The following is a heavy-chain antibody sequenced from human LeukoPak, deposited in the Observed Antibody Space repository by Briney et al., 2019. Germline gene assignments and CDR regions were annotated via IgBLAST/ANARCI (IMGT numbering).Heavy chain of an antibody. CDR1: GFTFSDYY. CDR3: ARVSSGSYFGYYYYYMDV. D-gene: IGHD1-26*01. Sequence: PGGSLRLSCAASGFTFSDYYMSWIRQAPGKGLEWLSYISISGSTIYYADSVKGRFTISRDNAKNTLYLQMNSLRAEDTAVYYCARVSSGSYFGYYYYYMDVWGKGTTVTVSS. V-gene: IGHV3-11*04. J-gene: IGHJ6*03. CDR2: ISISGSTI.